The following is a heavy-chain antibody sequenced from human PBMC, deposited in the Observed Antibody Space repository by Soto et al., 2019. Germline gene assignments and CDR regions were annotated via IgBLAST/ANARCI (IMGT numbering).Heavy chain of an antibody. D-gene: IGHD3-22*01. Sequence: GGSLRLSCAASGFTFSSYAMSWVRQAPGKGLQWVSAISGSGGSTYYADSVKGRFTISRDNSKNTLYLQMNSLRAEDTAVYYCAKAGIDPDSSGYYYVVDYWGQGTLVTVSS. CDR2: ISGSGGST. J-gene: IGHJ4*02. V-gene: IGHV3-23*01. CDR3: AKAGIDPDSSGYYYVVDY. CDR1: GFTFSSYA.